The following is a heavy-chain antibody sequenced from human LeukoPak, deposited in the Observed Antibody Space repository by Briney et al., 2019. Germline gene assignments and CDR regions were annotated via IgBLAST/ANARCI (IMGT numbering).Heavy chain of an antibody. V-gene: IGHV4-4*07. Sequence: SETLSLTCTVSGGSISTYVWSWIRQTAGKGLEWIGRISDSGSTRYNPSLKSRVTMPVDTSKNQFSLKLDSVTAADTAVYYCARSGSGYLRYYFDYWGQGTLVTVSS. CDR2: ISDSGST. CDR3: ARSGSGYLRYYFDY. CDR1: GGSISTYV. J-gene: IGHJ4*02. D-gene: IGHD5-12*01.